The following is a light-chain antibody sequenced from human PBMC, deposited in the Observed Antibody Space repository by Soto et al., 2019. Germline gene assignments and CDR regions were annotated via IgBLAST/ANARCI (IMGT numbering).Light chain of an antibody. CDR1: SPNLGAGSD. J-gene: IGLJ3*02. Sequence: QSVLTQPPSVSGAPGQRVTISCTGRSPNLGAGSDVHWYQQLPGTAPKLLIYSNTNRPAGVPDRFSASKSGTSASLAIAGLQAGDEADYYCQSYDSILTGSVFGGGTKLTVL. V-gene: IGLV1-40*01. CDR2: SNT. CDR3: QSYDSILTGSV.